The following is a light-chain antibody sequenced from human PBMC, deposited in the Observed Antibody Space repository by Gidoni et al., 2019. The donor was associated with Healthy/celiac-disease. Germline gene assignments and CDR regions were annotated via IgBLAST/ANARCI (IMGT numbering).Light chain of an antibody. CDR2: YKSDSDK. Sequence: QAVLTQPSSLSASPGASAGLTCTLRSGIHVGTYRIYWYQQKPGSPPQYLLRYKSDSDKQQGSGVPSRFSGSKDASANAGILLISGLQSEDEADYYCMIWHSSAVVFGGGTKLTVL. J-gene: IGLJ2*01. CDR1: SGIHVGTYR. CDR3: MIWHSSAVV. V-gene: IGLV5-45*03.